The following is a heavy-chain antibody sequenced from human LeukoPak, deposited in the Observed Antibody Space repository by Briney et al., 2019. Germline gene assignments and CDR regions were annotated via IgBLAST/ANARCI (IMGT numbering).Heavy chain of an antibody. V-gene: IGHV3-30-3*01. J-gene: IGHJ4*02. D-gene: IGHD3-10*01. CDR3: ARDAPDSRGSGSYYNVFSY. CDR1: GFTFSSYA. CDR2: ISYDGSNK. Sequence: GGSLRLSCAASGFTFSSYAMHWVRQAPGKGLEWVAVISYDGSNKYYADSVKGRFTISRDNSKNTLYLQMNSLRAEDTAVYYCARDAPDSRGSGSYYNVFSYWGQGTLVTVSS.